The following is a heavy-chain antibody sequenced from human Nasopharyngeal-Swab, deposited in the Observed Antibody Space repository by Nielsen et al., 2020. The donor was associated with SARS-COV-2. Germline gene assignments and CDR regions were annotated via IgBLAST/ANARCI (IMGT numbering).Heavy chain of an antibody. CDR3: ARDRHGWLRFWFDP. J-gene: IGHJ5*02. V-gene: IGHV3-33*01. Sequence: LKISCAASGFTFSSYGMLWVRQAPGKGLEWVAVIWYDGSNKYYADSVKGRFTISRDNSKNTLYLQMNSLRAEDTAVYYCARDRHGWLRFWFDPWGQGTLVTVSS. CDR2: IWYDGSNK. D-gene: IGHD5-12*01. CDR1: GFTFSSYG.